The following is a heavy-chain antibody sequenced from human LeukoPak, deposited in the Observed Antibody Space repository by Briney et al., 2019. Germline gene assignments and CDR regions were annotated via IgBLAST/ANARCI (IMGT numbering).Heavy chain of an antibody. D-gene: IGHD5-18*01. V-gene: IGHV4-61*08. J-gene: IGHJ6*02. CDR2: IYYSGST. Sequence: PSETLSLTCTVSGGSISSGGYYWSWIRQPPGKGLEWIGYIYYSGSTNYNPSLKSRVTISVDTSKNQFSLKLSSVTAADTAVYYCARLQRRGYSYGLPSGDYYGMDVWGQGTTVTVSS. CDR3: ARLQRRGYSYGLPSGDYYGMDV. CDR1: GGSISSGGYY.